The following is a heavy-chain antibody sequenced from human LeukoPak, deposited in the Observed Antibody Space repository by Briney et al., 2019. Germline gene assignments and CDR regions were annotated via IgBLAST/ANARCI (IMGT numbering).Heavy chain of an antibody. CDR2: INPSGGST. CDR1: GYSFTSYG. CDR3: AREGVVPAASDAFDI. D-gene: IGHD2-2*01. Sequence: ASVKVSCKASGYSFTSYGITWVRQAPGQGLEWMGIINPSGGSTSYAQKFQGRVTMTRDTSTSTVYMELSSLRSEDTAVYYCAREGVVPAASDAFDIWGQGTMVTVSS. V-gene: IGHV1-46*01. J-gene: IGHJ3*02.